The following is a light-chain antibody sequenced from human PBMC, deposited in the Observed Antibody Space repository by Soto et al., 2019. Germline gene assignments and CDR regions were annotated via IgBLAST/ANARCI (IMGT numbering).Light chain of an antibody. CDR1: SSNIGAGYD. Sequence: QSVLTQPPSVSGAPGQRVTISCTGSSSNIGAGYDVHWYQQFPGTAPKLLTYGNSNRPSGVPDRFAGSKSGTSASLAITGLQGEDEADYYGQSYDSSLSGVFGSGTKLTVL. CDR2: GNS. J-gene: IGLJ1*01. CDR3: QSYDSSLSGV. V-gene: IGLV1-40*01.